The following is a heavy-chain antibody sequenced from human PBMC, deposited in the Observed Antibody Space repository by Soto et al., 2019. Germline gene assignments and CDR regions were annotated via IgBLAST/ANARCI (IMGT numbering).Heavy chain of an antibody. J-gene: IGHJ3*02. CDR2: IYYSGST. CDR3: ARVGDYGDSPGAFDI. CDR1: GGSISSGGYY. Sequence: QVQLQESGPGLVKPSQTLSLTCTVSGGSISSGGYYWSWIRQHPGKGLEWIGYIYYSGSTYYNPSLKSRVTRSVDTSKNQFSLKLSSVTAADTAVYYCARVGDYGDSPGAFDIWGQGTMVTVSS. D-gene: IGHD4-17*01. V-gene: IGHV4-31*03.